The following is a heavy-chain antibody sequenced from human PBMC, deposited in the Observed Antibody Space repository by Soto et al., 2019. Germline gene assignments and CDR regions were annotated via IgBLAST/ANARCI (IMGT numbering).Heavy chain of an antibody. V-gene: IGHV3-30-3*01. CDR1: GFTFSSYA. CDR3: ASEFDVAVAGTKNYYYGMVV. Sequence: GGSLSLSCAASGFTFSSYAMHWVRQAPGKGLEWVAVISYDGSNKYYADSVKGRFTISRDNSKNTLYLQRNSLRAEDTAVYSCASEFDVAVAGTKNYYYGMVVWGQGPTLTVSS. J-gene: IGHJ6*02. CDR2: ISYDGSNK. D-gene: IGHD6-19*01.